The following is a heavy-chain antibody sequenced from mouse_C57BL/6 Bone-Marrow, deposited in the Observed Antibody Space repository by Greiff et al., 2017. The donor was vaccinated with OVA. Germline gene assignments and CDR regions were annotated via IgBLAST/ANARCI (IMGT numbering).Heavy chain of an antibody. CDR1: GFNIKDDY. Sequence: VQLQQSGAELVRPGASVKLSCTASGFNIKDDYMHWVKQRPEQGLVWIGWIDPENGDTEYASKFQGKATITADTTSNTADLQLRSLTSEDTAVYYCTTWAVDYYAMDYCGRGTSVTVSS. J-gene: IGHJ4*01. CDR2: IDPENGDT. V-gene: IGHV14-4*01. CDR3: TTWAVDYYAMDY. D-gene: IGHD1-1*01.